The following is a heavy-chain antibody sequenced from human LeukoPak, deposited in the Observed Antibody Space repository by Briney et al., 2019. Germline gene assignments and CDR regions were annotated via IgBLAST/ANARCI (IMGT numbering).Heavy chain of an antibody. D-gene: IGHD1-26*01. CDR1: GYSFTSYW. Sequence: GESLKISCKGSGYSFTSYWIGWVRQMPGKGLEWMGIIYPGDSDTRYSPSFQGQVTNSADKSISTAYLQWSSLKASDTAMYYCARHEGIVGATTTSFYGMDVWGQGTTVTVSS. J-gene: IGHJ6*02. CDR3: ARHEGIVGATTTSFYGMDV. CDR2: IYPGDSDT. V-gene: IGHV5-51*01.